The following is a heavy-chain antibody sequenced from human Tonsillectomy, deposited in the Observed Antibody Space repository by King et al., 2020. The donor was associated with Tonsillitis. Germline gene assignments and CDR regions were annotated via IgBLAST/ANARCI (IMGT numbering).Heavy chain of an antibody. Sequence: LQLQESGPGLVKPSETLSLTCTVSGGSISSYYWSWIRQPAGKGLEWIGRIYTSGSTNYNPSLKSRVTMSVDTSKIQFSLKLSSVTAADTAVYYCASGVGASISYYYGMDVWGLGTTVTVSS. CDR1: GGSISSYY. D-gene: IGHD1-26*01. J-gene: IGHJ6*02. CDR3: ASGVGASISYYYGMDV. V-gene: IGHV4-4*07. CDR2: IYTSGST.